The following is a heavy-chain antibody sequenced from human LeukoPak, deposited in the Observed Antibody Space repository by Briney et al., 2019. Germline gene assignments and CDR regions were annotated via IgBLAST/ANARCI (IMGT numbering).Heavy chain of an antibody. CDR3: AALVGDTAMAYFDY. CDR1: GGSISSYY. V-gene: IGHV4-59*01. CDR2: IYYSGST. Sequence: SETLSLTCTVSGGSISSYYWSWIRQPPGKGLEWIGYIYYSGSTNYNPSLKSRVTISVDTSKNQFSLKLSSVTAADTAVYYCAALVGDTAMAYFDYWGQGTLVTVSS. D-gene: IGHD5-18*01. J-gene: IGHJ4*02.